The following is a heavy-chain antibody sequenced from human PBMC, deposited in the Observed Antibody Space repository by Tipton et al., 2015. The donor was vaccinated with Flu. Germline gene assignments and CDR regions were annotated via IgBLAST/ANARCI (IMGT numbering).Heavy chain of an antibody. CDR3: ARDGSYYDILTGQHYFDY. CDR1: GYTFTSYY. V-gene: IGHV1-46*01. Sequence: QVQLVQSGAEVKKPGASVKVSCKASGYTFTSYYMHWVRQAPGQGLEWMGIINPSGGSTSYAQKFQGRVTMTRDTSTSTVYMELSSLRSEDTAVYYCARDGSYYDILTGQHYFDYWGQGTLVTVSS. J-gene: IGHJ4*02. CDR2: INPSGGST. D-gene: IGHD3-9*01.